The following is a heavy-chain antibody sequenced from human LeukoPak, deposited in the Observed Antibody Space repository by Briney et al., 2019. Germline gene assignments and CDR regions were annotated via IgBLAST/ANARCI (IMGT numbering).Heavy chain of an antibody. CDR1: GFTFSTYG. CDR2: ITSDGSST. V-gene: IGHV3-74*01. CDR3: ARAVRTYDSSGDYLDAFDI. D-gene: IGHD3-22*01. J-gene: IGHJ3*02. Sequence: GGSLRLSCAASGFTFSTYGVHWVRQAPGKGLAWVSRITSDGSSTSYADSVKGRFTISRDNTKNKLYLQMKSLRAEDTAVYYCARAVRTYDSSGDYLDAFDIWGQGTMVTVSS.